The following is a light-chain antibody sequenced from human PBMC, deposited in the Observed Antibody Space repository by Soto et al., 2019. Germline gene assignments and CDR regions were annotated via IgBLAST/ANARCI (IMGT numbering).Light chain of an antibody. CDR2: EVN. J-gene: IGLJ2*01. Sequence: HSALTQPASVSGSPGQSITISCTGTSSDIGGYNFVSWYQQHPGKAPKLLIHEVNNRPSGVSIRFSASKSGNTASLTISGLQAEDEADYYCSSDTTSSTLIFGGGTQLTVL. CDR1: SSDIGGYNF. CDR3: SSDTTSSTLI. V-gene: IGLV2-14*01.